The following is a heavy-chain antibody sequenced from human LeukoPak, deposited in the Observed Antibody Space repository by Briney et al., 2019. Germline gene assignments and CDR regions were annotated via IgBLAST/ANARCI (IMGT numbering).Heavy chain of an antibody. Sequence: SGGSLRLSCAASGFTFSSYGMHWVRQAPGKGLEWVAVIWYDGSNKYYADSVKGRFTISRDNSKNTLYLQMNSLRAEDTAVYYCARGLRGVRGEVDYWGQGTLVTVSS. J-gene: IGHJ4*02. CDR1: GFTFSSYG. CDR3: ARGLRGVRGEVDY. V-gene: IGHV3-33*01. CDR2: IWYDGSNK. D-gene: IGHD3-10*01.